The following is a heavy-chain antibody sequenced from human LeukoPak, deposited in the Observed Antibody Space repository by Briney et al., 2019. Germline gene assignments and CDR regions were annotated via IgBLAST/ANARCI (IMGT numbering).Heavy chain of an antibody. V-gene: IGHV3-7*01. CDR1: GFTFSTFA. J-gene: IGHJ3*02. Sequence: TGGSLRLSCEASGFTFSTFAMIWVRQPPGKGLEWVANIKQDGSEKYYVDSVKGRFTISRDNAKKSLYLQMNSLRAEDTAVYYCASDPFSLGYISGWPDGFDIWGQGTMVTVSS. D-gene: IGHD6-19*01. CDR2: IKQDGSEK. CDR3: ASDPFSLGYISGWPDGFDI.